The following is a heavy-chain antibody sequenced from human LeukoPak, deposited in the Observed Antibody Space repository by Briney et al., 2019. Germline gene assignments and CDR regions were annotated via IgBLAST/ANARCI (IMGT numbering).Heavy chain of an antibody. D-gene: IGHD1-26*01. CDR2: ISSSGSTI. V-gene: IGHV3-48*03. CDR3: AIIYLIVGATTFDY. Sequence: PGGSLRLSCAASGFTFSSYEMNWVRQAPGQGLEWISYISSSGSTIYYADSVKGRFTISRDNAKNSLYLQMNSLRAEDTAVYYCAIIYLIVGATTFDYWGQGTLVTVSS. J-gene: IGHJ4*02. CDR1: GFTFSSYE.